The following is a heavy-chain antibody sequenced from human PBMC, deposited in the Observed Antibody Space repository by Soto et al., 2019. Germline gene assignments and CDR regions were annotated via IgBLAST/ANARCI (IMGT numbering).Heavy chain of an antibody. CDR1: GFTFSNYW. V-gene: IGHV3-74*01. CDR3: ACSRRTGRLGPKGAIDY. Sequence: VGSLSLSCATSGFTFSNYWMHWVRQVPGRGLVWVSRIDTDGSTTSYADFAKGRFTISRDNAKSTLSLQMNSLRAEDTAIYYCACSRRTGRLGPKGAIDYSGAGAHVAFSS. CDR2: IDTDGSTT. D-gene: IGHD2-15*01. J-gene: IGHJ4*02.